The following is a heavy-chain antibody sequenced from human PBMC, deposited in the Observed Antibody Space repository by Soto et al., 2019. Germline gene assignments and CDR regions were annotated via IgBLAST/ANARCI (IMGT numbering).Heavy chain of an antibody. V-gene: IGHV4-59*02. J-gene: IGHJ4*02. CDR2: LYSSGST. CDR3: ARRVSAYYDF. D-gene: IGHD2-8*01. Sequence: SETLSLTCTVSGASVSRYYVAWIRQSPGKGLEWIGFLYSSGSTNYNSSLKSRVTISVDTSKTQFSLRLSSVTAADTAVYYCARRVSAYYDFWGQGTRVTVSP. CDR1: GASVSRYY.